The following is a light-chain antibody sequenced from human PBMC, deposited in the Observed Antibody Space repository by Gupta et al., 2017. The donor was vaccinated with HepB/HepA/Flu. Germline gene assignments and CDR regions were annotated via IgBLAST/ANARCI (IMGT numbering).Light chain of an antibody. CDR3: QTWDSSTEGVV. Sequence: SYELTQPPSMSVSPGQTASITCSGDTLDDKYTSCYQQKPGQSPVLVIFQDEKRPSGIPERFSGSISGNTATLTISGTQAMDEADYYCQTWDSSTEGVVFGGGTTLTVL. CDR1: TLDDKY. V-gene: IGLV3-1*01. CDR2: QDE. J-gene: IGLJ2*01.